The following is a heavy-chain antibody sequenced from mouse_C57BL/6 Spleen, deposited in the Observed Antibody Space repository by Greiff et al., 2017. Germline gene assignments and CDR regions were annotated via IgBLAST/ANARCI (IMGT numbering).Heavy chain of an antibody. CDR3: ARPLTTSVAKYFGV. CDR2: IDPSDSYT. V-gene: IGHV1-69*01. J-gene: IGHJ1*03. D-gene: IGHD2-13*01. CDR1: GYTFTSYW. Sequence: QVQLQQPGAELVMPGASVKLSCKASGYTFTSYWMHWVKQRPGQGLEWIGEIDPSDSYTNYNQKFNGKSTLTVDKSSSTAYMQLSSLTSEVSAVYYLARPLTTSVAKYFGVWGTGTTVTVSS.